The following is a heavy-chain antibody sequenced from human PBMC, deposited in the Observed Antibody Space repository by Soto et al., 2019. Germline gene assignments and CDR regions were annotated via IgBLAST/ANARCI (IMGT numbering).Heavy chain of an antibody. CDR3: ARGARGYSYGGYYYYYYMDV. CDR2: ISSSSSYI. J-gene: IGHJ6*03. CDR1: GFPFSGYG. D-gene: IGHD5-18*01. Sequence: EVQLVESGGGLVKPGGPLSLPCAPSGFPFSGYGRNWSRRAPGKGLGWVPSISSSSSYIYYADSVKGRFTISRDNAKNSLYLQMNSLRAEDTAVYYCARGARGYSYGGYYYYYYMDVWGKGTTVTVSS. V-gene: IGHV3-21*01.